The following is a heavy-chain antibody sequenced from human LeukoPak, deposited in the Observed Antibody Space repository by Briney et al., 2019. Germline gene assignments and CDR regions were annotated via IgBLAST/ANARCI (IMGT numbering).Heavy chain of an antibody. Sequence: PGGSLRLSCAASGFTFSSYAMSWVRQAPGKGLEWVSAISGSGGSTYYADSVKGRFTISRDNSKNTLYLQMNSLRAEDSAVYYCAKNRSPTVTPDAFDFWGLGTMVTVSS. D-gene: IGHD4-17*01. CDR1: GFTFSSYA. J-gene: IGHJ3*01. CDR2: ISGSGGST. CDR3: AKNRSPTVTPDAFDF. V-gene: IGHV3-23*01.